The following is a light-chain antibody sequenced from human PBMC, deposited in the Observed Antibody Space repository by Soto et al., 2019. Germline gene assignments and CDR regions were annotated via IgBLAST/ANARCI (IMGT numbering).Light chain of an antibody. V-gene: IGLV2-23*01. J-gene: IGLJ2*01. CDR2: EGS. Sequence: QSALTQPASVPGSPGRSITISCTGTSSDVGSYNLVSWYQQHPGKAPKLMIYEGSKRPSGVSNRFSGSKSGNTASLTISGLQAEDEADYYCCSYAGSSTYVVFGGGTKVTVL. CDR1: SSDVGSYNL. CDR3: CSYAGSSTYVV.